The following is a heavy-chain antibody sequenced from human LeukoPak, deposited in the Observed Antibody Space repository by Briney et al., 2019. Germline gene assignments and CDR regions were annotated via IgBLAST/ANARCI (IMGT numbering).Heavy chain of an antibody. CDR3: TTVGGYCSSTSCLDFDP. J-gene: IGHJ5*02. Sequence: GGSLRLSCAASGFTFRNAWMSWVRQAPGKGLEWVGRVKSKTDGGATDYAAPVRRRFHISRDDSKNTLYLQMNSLKTEDTAVYYCTTVGGYCSSTSCLDFDPWGQGTLVTVSS. D-gene: IGHD2-2*01. CDR1: GFTFRNAW. CDR2: VKSKTDGGAT. V-gene: IGHV3-15*01.